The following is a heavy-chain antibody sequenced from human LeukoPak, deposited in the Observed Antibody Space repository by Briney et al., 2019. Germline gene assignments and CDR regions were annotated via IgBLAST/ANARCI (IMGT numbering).Heavy chain of an antibody. D-gene: IGHD1-26*01. CDR2: ISGSGGGT. J-gene: IGHJ4*02. CDR1: GFTFSSSA. V-gene: IGHV3-23*01. CDR3: AKAGSIRFDY. Sequence: GGSLRLSCAASGFTFSSSAMSWDRQAPGKVLEWVSGISGSGGGTYYADSVKGGFIISRDNSKNTLYLQMNSLRAEDTAAYYCAKAGSIRFDYWGQGTLVTVSS.